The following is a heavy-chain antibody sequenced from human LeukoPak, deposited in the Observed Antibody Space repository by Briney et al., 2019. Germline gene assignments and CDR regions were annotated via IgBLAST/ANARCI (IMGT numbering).Heavy chain of an antibody. CDR2: IYYSGST. Sequence: SETLSLTCTVSGGSISSSSYYWGWIRQPPGKGLEWIGSIYYSGSTYYNPSLKSRVTISVDTSKNQFSLKLSSVTAADTAVYYCARDYWNDGYMDVWGKGTTVTVPS. D-gene: IGHD1-1*01. V-gene: IGHV4-39*02. CDR3: ARDYWNDGYMDV. CDR1: GGSISSSSYY. J-gene: IGHJ6*03.